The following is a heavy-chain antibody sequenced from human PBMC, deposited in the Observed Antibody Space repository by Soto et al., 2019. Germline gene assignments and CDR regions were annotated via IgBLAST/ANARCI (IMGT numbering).Heavy chain of an antibody. V-gene: IGHV3-23*01. Sequence: GSLRLSCAASGFTFSSYAMSWVRQAPGKGLEWVSAISGSGGSTYYADSVKGRFTISRDNSKNTLYLQMNSLRAEDTAVCYCAKDGNPIPYLTGYYRLGWFDPWGQGTLVTVSS. D-gene: IGHD3-9*01. CDR3: AKDGNPIPYLTGYYRLGWFDP. CDR2: ISGSGGST. CDR1: GFTFSSYA. J-gene: IGHJ5*02.